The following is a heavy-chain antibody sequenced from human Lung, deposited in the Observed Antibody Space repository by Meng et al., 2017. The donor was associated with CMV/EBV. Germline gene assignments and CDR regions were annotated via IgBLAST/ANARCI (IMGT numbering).Heavy chain of an antibody. CDR2: IRYDGSNK. CDR3: AKDGWGKATSIIDY. CDR1: GFIFSSYG. J-gene: IGHJ4*02. V-gene: IGHV3-30*02. D-gene: IGHD6-19*01. Sequence: GESLKISCAASGFIFSSYGMHWVRQAPGKGLEWVAFIRYDGSNKYYADSVKGRFTISRDNSKNTLYLQMNSLRAEDTAVYYCAKDGWGKATSIIDYWGQGTLVTVSS.